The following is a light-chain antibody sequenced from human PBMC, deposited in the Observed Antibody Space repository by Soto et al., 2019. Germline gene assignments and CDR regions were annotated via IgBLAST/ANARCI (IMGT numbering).Light chain of an antibody. J-gene: IGLJ1*01. CDR2: GNR. CDR1: KYNIGAGYD. V-gene: IGLV1-40*01. Sequence: VRTQPHPVSGGPGGSVNIACTGSKYNIGAGYDVHWYQQLPGTAPKLLIYGNRNRPSGVPDRFSGSKSGTSASLAITGLQADDEVDYSSHSYDSSLSRHVFGTRTKVPVL. CDR3: HSYDSSLSRHV.